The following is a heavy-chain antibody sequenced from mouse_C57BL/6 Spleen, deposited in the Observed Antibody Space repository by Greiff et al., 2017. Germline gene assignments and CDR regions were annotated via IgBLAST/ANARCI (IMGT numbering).Heavy chain of an antibody. J-gene: IGHJ2*01. CDR2: IHPNSGST. CDR1: GYTFTSYW. CDR3: ARYYYGSSYYFDY. V-gene: IGHV1-64*01. Sequence: VKLQQPGAELVKPGASVKLSCKASGYTFTSYWMHWVKQRPGQGLEWIGMIHPNSGSTNYNEKFKSKATLTVDKSSSTAYMQLSSLTSEDSAVYYCARYYYGSSYYFDYWGKGTTLTVSS. D-gene: IGHD1-1*01.